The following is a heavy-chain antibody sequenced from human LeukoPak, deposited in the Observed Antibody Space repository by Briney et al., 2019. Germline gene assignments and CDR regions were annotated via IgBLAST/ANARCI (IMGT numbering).Heavy chain of an antibody. D-gene: IGHD3-22*01. CDR1: GFTFDDYG. CDR2: INWNGGST. J-gene: IGHJ3*02. V-gene: IGHV3-20*04. CDR3: AKDPDYYDSSGDVAFDI. Sequence: GGSLRLSCAASGFTFDDYGMSWVRQAPGKGLEWVSGINWNGGSTGYADSVKGRFTISRDNAKNSLYLQMNSLRAEDTAVYYCAKDPDYYDSSGDVAFDIWGQGTMVTVSS.